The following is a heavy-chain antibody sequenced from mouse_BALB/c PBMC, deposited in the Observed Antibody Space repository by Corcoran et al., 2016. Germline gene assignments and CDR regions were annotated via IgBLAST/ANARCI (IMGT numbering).Heavy chain of an antibody. CDR1: GYTFTSYV. Sequence: EVQLQQSGPELVKPGASVKMSCKASGYTFTSYVMHWVKQKPGQGLEWIGYINPYNDGTKYNEKFKGKATRTSDKSSSTAYMELSSLTSEDSAVYYCARDGNDVREYFDYWGQGTTLTVSS. CDR2: INPYNDGT. D-gene: IGHD2-2*01. V-gene: IGHV1S136*01. CDR3: ARDGNDVREYFDY. J-gene: IGHJ2*01.